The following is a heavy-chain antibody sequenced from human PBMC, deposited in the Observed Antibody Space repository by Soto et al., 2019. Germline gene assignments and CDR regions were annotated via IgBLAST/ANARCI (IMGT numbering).Heavy chain of an antibody. V-gene: IGHV4-34*01. Sequence: QVQLQQWGAGPLRPLETLSLTCGVSGGSFRGYYWAWIRQSPGKGLEWIGEINDLGSINYNPSLKSRVSISVDTSKNHYALHLRSVTAADTAVYYCARESHDILTGPPWVWYFDLWGRGTLVTVSS. J-gene: IGHJ2*01. CDR3: ARESHDILTGPPWVWYFDL. CDR1: GGSFRGYY. CDR2: INDLGSI. D-gene: IGHD3-9*01.